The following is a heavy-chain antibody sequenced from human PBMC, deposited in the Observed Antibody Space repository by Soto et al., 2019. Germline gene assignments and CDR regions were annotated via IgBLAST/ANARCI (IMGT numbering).Heavy chain of an antibody. CDR3: ARASPHYITVRALEY. CDR2: IIPMFGPP. D-gene: IGHD4-17*01. V-gene: IGHV1-69*01. Sequence: QVQLVQSGPDVKKPGSSVKVSCKASGGTFRNHAISWVRQAPGQGLEWMGGIIPMFGPPNYARKFQGRVTITADESTSTAYMELGSLTSEDTAVYYCARASPHYITVRALEYWGLGTQVTVSS. CDR1: GGTFRNHA. J-gene: IGHJ4*02.